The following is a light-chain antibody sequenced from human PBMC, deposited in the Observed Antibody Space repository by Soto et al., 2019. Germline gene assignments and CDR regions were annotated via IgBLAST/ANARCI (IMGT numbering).Light chain of an antibody. V-gene: IGKV3-15*01. CDR2: GAY. CDR1: QSVSTN. CDR3: QQYNNWPRT. J-gene: IGKJ1*01. Sequence: EIVLTQSQATLSWSPVERPKLSYRASQSVSTNLAWYQQRPGQAPRLIISGAYTRATGIPARFSGSGSGTEFTLSINSLQSEDFAVYYCQQYNNWPRTCGQGTKGDIK.